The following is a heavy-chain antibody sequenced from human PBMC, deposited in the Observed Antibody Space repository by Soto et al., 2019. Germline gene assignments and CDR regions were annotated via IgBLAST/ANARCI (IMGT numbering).Heavy chain of an antibody. CDR1: GYTFTTYG. J-gene: IGHJ4*02. CDR3: ATGHCSSTSCYGYPFDY. Sequence: ASVKVSCKASGYTFTTYGIIWVRQAPGQGLEWMGWISAYNGNTNYAQKVQDRVTTTTDTSTSTGYMELRSLRSDDTAVYYCATGHCSSTSCYGYPFDYWGQGTLVTVSS. V-gene: IGHV1-18*01. D-gene: IGHD2-2*01. CDR2: ISAYNGNT.